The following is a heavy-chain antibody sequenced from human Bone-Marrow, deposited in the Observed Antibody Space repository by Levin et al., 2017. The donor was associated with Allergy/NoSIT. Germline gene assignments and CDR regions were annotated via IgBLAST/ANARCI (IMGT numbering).Heavy chain of an antibody. J-gene: IGHJ6*02. V-gene: IGHV3-21*01. CDR1: GFTFNSYD. CDR2: IRSSSSDI. Sequence: KSGGSLRLSCAASGFTFNSYDMNWVRQAPGKGLEWVAYIRSSSSDIYYTDSVKGRFTISRDNSKNSLFLQMNRLSVEDTATYYCARGDGCGADCYYFYGMDVWGQGTAVTVSS. D-gene: IGHD2-21*02. CDR3: ARGDGCGADCYYFYGMDV.